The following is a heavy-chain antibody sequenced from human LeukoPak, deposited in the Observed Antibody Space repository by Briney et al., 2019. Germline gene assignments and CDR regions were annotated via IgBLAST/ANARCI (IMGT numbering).Heavy chain of an antibody. CDR1: GFTFSSNS. V-gene: IGHV3-48*02. CDR3: ARYCISTSCYSEIDY. D-gene: IGHD2-2*02. Sequence: GGSLSLSCAASGFTFSSNSMNWVRQAPGKGLEWLSYISGSGTTMYYADSVKGRFTISRDNAKNSLYLQMHGLRDEDTAVHYCARYCISTSCYSEIDYWGQGTLVTVSS. CDR2: ISGSGTTM. J-gene: IGHJ4*02.